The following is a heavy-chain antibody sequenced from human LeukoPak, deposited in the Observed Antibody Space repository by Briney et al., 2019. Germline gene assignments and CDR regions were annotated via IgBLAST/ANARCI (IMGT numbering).Heavy chain of an antibody. Sequence: GGSLRLSCAASGFTFSGYSINWVRQAPGKGLEWVSSISSSSYIYYGDSVKGRFTISRDNAKNSLYLQMNSLRAEDTAVYYCATLYYDYVWGSYPPFDYWGQGTLVTVSS. D-gene: IGHD3-16*02. V-gene: IGHV3-21*01. CDR3: ATLYYDYVWGSYPPFDY. CDR1: GFTFSGYS. J-gene: IGHJ4*02. CDR2: ISSSSYI.